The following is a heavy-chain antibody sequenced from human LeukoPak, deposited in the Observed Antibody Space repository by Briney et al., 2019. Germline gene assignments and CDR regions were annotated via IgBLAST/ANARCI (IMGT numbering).Heavy chain of an antibody. CDR1: GGSISSGSYY. Sequence: PSQTLSLTCTVSGGSISSGSYYWSWIRQPAGKGLEWIGRIYTSGSTNYNPSLKSRFTISVDTSKNQFSLKLSSVTAADTAVYYCARSERGYFLFDYWGQGTLVTVSS. J-gene: IGHJ4*02. CDR3: ARSERGYFLFDY. CDR2: IYTSGST. V-gene: IGHV4-61*02. D-gene: IGHD2/OR15-2a*01.